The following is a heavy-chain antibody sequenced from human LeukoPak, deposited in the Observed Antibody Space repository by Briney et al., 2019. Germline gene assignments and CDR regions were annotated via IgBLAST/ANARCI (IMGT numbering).Heavy chain of an antibody. V-gene: IGHV3-7*01. J-gene: IGHJ5*02. CDR2: IKPEGSTK. CDR3: ARDRSFGTLDL. Sequence: GGSLRLSCAASGFTFSSSWMSWVRQAPGKGLEWVANIKPEGSTKYYVDSEEGRFTISRDNAKNSLYLQMNSLRAEDTAVYYCARDRSFGTLDLWGQGTLVTVSS. D-gene: IGHD5-18*01. CDR1: GFTFSSSW.